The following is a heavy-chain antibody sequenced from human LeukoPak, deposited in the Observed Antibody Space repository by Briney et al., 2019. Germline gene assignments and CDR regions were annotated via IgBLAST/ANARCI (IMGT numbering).Heavy chain of an antibody. CDR1: GGSFSGYY. CDR2: INHSGST. J-gene: IGHJ4*02. V-gene: IGHV4-34*01. D-gene: IGHD3-3*01. CDR3: ARPELRYYDFWSGYSFDY. Sequence: SETLSLTCAVYGGSFSGYYWSWIRQPPGKGLEWIGEINHSGSTNYNPSLKSRVTTSVDPSKNPFSLQLSSVPAADPAVYYCARPELRYYDFWSGYSFDYWGQGTLVTVSS.